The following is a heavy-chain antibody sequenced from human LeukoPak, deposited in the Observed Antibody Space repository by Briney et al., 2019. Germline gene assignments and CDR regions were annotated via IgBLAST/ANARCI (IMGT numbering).Heavy chain of an antibody. CDR3: AREGNLDSPFAY. CDR2: ISDNRHYK. CDR1: GFTFSNYR. Sequence: GGSLRLSCAASGFTFSNYRMDWVRQAPGKGLEWVSSISDNRHYKYYADSVKGGFTISTDNTKNSLSLQMIRLRADDTDVNYVAREGNLDSPFAYWGQATLVTVSS. J-gene: IGHJ4*02. V-gene: IGHV3-21*01. D-gene: IGHD3-9*01.